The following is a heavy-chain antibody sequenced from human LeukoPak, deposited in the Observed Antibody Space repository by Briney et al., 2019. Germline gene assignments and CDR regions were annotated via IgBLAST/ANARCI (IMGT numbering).Heavy chain of an antibody. D-gene: IGHD6-13*01. CDR2: ISYDGSNK. Sequence: PGRSLRLSCAASGFTFSSYGMHWVRQAPGKGLEWVAVISYDGSNKYYAGSVKGRFTISRDNSKNTLYLQMNSLRAEDTAVYYCAKDMYSSSWYYFDCWGQGTLVTVSS. V-gene: IGHV3-30*18. CDR3: AKDMYSSSWYYFDC. CDR1: GFTFSSYG. J-gene: IGHJ4*02.